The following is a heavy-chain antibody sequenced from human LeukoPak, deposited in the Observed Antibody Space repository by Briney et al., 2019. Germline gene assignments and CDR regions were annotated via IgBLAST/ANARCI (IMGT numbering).Heavy chain of an antibody. CDR2: ISSSSSYI. Sequence: GGPLRLSCAASGFTFSSYSMNWVRQAPGKGLEWVSSISSSSSYIYYADSVKGRFTISRDNAKNSLYLQMNSLRAEDTAVYYCAKDYYYGSGSYFRWFDYWGQGTLVTVSS. V-gene: IGHV3-21*01. CDR1: GFTFSSYS. D-gene: IGHD3-10*01. CDR3: AKDYYYGSGSYFRWFDY. J-gene: IGHJ4*02.